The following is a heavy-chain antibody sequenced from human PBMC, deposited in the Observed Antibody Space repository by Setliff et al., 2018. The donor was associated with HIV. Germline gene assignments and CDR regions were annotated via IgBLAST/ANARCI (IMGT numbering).Heavy chain of an antibody. CDR2: VYYSGSV. Sequence: SETLSLTCSVSGGTLSSRDYNWGWIRQPPGKGLEWIGSVYYSGSVNCNPSLKSRVTISVDTSNNQFSLKLRSVTAADTAVYYCARRLVVVAAEDYFDSWGQGALVTVSS. J-gene: IGHJ4*02. D-gene: IGHD2-15*01. CDR1: GGTLSSRDYN. V-gene: IGHV4-39*01. CDR3: ARRLVVVAAEDYFDS.